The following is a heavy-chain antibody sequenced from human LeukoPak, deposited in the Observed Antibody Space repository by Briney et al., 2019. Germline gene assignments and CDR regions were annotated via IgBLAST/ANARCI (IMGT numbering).Heavy chain of an antibody. J-gene: IGHJ6*02. CDR2: MYNSGST. Sequence: SEILSLTCTVSGGSVSSGNYYWSWIRQPPGKGLEWIGYMYNSGSTKYKSSLESRVTISVDTSKNQFSLKLSSVTAADTAVYYCARGSGSYNYYGMGVWGQGTTVTVSS. CDR3: ARGSGSYNYYGMGV. CDR1: GGSVSSGNYY. V-gene: IGHV4-61*01. D-gene: IGHD1-26*01.